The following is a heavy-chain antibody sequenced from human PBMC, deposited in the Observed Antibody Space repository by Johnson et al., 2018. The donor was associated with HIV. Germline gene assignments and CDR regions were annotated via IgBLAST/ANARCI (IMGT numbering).Heavy chain of an antibody. J-gene: IGHJ3*02. CDR1: GFTFSSYG. CDR3: ARRGRRADDAFDI. D-gene: IGHD3-16*01. V-gene: IGHV3-30*02. CDR2: TRYDGSNK. Sequence: QVQLVESGGGVVQPGGSLRLSCAASGFTFSSYGMHWVRQAPGKGLEWVAFTRYDGSNKYYADSVKGRFTISRDNSKNTLYLQMNSLRAEDTAVYYCARRGRRADDAFDIWGQGTMVTVSS.